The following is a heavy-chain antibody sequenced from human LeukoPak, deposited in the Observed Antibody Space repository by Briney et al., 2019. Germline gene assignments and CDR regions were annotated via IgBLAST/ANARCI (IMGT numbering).Heavy chain of an antibody. CDR1: GFTVSSNY. Sequence: GGSLRLSCAASGFTVSSNYMSWVRQAPGKGLEWVPVIYSGGSTYYADSVKGRFTISRDNSKNTLYLQMNSLRAEDTAVYYCAREHEQEDAFDIWGQGTMVTVSS. J-gene: IGHJ3*02. V-gene: IGHV3-66*01. CDR2: IYSGGST. CDR3: AREHEQEDAFDI.